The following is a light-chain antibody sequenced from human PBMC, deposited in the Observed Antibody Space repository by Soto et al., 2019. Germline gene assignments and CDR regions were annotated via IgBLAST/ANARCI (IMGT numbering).Light chain of an antibody. V-gene: IGKV3-20*01. CDR1: QSVSSSY. CDR2: GAS. J-gene: IGKJ1*01. CDR3: HQYGSSPRT. Sequence: EIVLTQSPGTLSLSPGERATLSCRASQSVSSSYLAWYQQKPGQAPRLLIYGASSRATGIPDRFSGSGSGTDFTLTISRLEPEDFAVNYCHQYGSSPRTFGQGTKVEIK.